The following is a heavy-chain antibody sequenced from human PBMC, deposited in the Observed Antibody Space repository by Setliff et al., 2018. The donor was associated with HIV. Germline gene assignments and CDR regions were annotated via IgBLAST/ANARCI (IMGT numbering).Heavy chain of an antibody. CDR1: GGSISSGSYY. CDR2: IYTSGST. V-gene: IGHV4-61*02. CDR3: ARGPGELGAFDI. D-gene: IGHD1-26*01. J-gene: IGHJ3*02. Sequence: PSETLSLTCTVSGGSISSGSYYWSWIRQHAGKGLEWIGRIYTSGSTNYNPSLKSRVTISVDTSKNQFSLKLSSVTAADTAVYYCARGPGELGAFDIWGQGTMVTVSS.